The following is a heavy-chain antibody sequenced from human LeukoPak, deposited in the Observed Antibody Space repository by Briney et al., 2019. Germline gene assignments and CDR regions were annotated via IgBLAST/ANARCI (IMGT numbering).Heavy chain of an antibody. CDR2: MNPNSGNT. J-gene: IGHJ1*01. D-gene: IGHD6-13*01. CDR1: GYTYTSYD. V-gene: IGHV1-8*01. Sequence: ASVKVSCKASGYTYTSYDINWVRQATGQGLEWMGWMNPNSGNTGYAQKFQGRVTMTRNTSISTAYMELSSLRSEDTAVYYCARVARIAAAGTAYFQHWGQGTLVTVSS. CDR3: ARVARIAAAGTAYFQH.